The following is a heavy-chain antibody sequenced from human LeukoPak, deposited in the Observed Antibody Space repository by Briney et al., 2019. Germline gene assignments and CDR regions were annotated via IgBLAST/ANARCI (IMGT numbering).Heavy chain of an antibody. D-gene: IGHD6-19*01. CDR1: GGTFSSYA. V-gene: IGHV1-69*13. CDR2: IIPIFGTA. CDR3: AREIAVAAPDAFDI. J-gene: IGHJ3*02. Sequence: GASVKVSCKASGGTFSSYAISWVRQAPGQGLEWMGGIIPIFGTANYAQKFQGRVTITADESTSTAYMELSSLRSEDTAVYYCAREIAVAAPDAFDIWGQGTMVTVSS.